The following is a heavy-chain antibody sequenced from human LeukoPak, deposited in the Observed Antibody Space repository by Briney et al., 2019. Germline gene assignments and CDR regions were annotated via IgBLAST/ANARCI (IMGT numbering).Heavy chain of an antibody. CDR1: GGAFSSYA. Sequence: ASVKVSCKASGGAFSSYAISWVRQAPGQGLEWMGGIIPIFGTANYAQKFQGRVTITADESTSTAYMELSSLRSEDTAVYYCAREPGIAAAGPTAYFDYWGQGTLVTVSS. CDR3: AREPGIAAAGPTAYFDY. CDR2: IIPIFGTA. J-gene: IGHJ4*02. V-gene: IGHV1-69*01. D-gene: IGHD6-13*01.